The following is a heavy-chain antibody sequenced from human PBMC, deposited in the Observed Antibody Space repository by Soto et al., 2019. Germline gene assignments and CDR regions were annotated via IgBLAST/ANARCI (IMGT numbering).Heavy chain of an antibody. Sequence: EVQLLESGGGLVQPGGSLRLACAASGFSFNSYAMVWVRQAPGKGLEWVSVISARGGSSYFADSVKGRFTISRDNSKNTVFLQMNGLTAEDTAVYYCAKDRGGFLEWVLRNYGMDVWGQGTTVTVSA. CDR3: AKDRGGFLEWVLRNYGMDV. J-gene: IGHJ6*01. CDR2: ISARGGSS. D-gene: IGHD3-3*01. V-gene: IGHV3-23*01. CDR1: GFSFNSYA.